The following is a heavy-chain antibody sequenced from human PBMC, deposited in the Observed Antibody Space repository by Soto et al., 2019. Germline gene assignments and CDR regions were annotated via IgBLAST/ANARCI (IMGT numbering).Heavy chain of an antibody. D-gene: IGHD2-15*01. CDR2: ISYDGSNK. V-gene: IGHV3-30-3*01. J-gene: IGHJ6*02. CDR1: GFTFSSYA. Sequence: QVQLVESGGGVVQPGRSLRLSCAASGFTFSSYAMHWVRQAPGKGLEWVAVISYDGSNKYYADSVKGRFTISRDNSKNTLYLQMNSLRAEDTAVYYCARDGRGVVVVAATRYYYGMDVWGQGTTVTVSS. CDR3: ARDGRGVVVVAATRYYYGMDV.